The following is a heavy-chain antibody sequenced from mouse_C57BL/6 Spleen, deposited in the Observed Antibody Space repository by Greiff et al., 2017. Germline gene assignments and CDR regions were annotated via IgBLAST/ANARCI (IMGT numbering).Heavy chain of an antibody. V-gene: IGHV1-18*01. J-gene: IGHJ3*01. CDR3: AREDYGDYDRAFAY. CDR1: GYTFTDYN. Sequence: SGPELVKPGASVKIPCKASGYTFTDYNMDWVKQSHGKSLEWIGDINPNNGGTIYNQKFKGKATLTVDKSSSTAYMELRSLTSEDTAVYYCAREDYGDYDRAFAYWGQGTLVTVSA. CDR2: INPNNGGT. D-gene: IGHD2-4*01.